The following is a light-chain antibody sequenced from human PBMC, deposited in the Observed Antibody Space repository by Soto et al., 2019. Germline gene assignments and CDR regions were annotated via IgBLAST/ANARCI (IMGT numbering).Light chain of an antibody. CDR2: EGS. CDR1: SSALGTYRL. V-gene: IGLV2-23*03. J-gene: IGLJ2*01. Sequence: QSALSQPASVSGSRGQSITISCTGASSALGTYRLVSWYQQYPGKAPKLVVYEGSKRPPGVSSRFAGSNSGNTASLTISGLQTDDEADYYCSSYASTPAFVVFGGGTKVTVL. CDR3: SSYASTPAFVV.